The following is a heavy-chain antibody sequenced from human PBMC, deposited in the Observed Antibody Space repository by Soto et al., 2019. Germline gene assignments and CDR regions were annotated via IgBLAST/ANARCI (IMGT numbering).Heavy chain of an antibody. CDR1: GFTFDDYA. Sequence: EVQLVESGGGLVQPGRSLRLSCAASGFTFDDYAMHWVRQAPGKGLEWVSGISWNSGSIGYADSVKGRFTISRDNAKNSLYLQMNSLSAEDTALYYCAKDMAAAGSYGMDVWGQGTTVTVSS. CDR3: AKDMAAAGSYGMDV. CDR2: ISWNSGSI. J-gene: IGHJ6*02. D-gene: IGHD6-13*01. V-gene: IGHV3-9*01.